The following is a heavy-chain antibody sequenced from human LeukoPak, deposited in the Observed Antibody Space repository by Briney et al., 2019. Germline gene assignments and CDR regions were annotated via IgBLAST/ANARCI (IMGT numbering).Heavy chain of an antibody. V-gene: IGHV4-39*01. CDR3: ARTTEGYCRGRSCYSYYYYMDV. CDR2: IYYSGNT. J-gene: IGHJ6*03. D-gene: IGHD2-15*01. Sequence: SETLSLTCTVSGVSISSSNSYWGWIRQPPGKGLEWIGSIYYSGNTYYNASLKSQVSISIDTSKNQFSLRLTSVTAADTAVYYCARTTEGYCRGRSCYSYYYYMDVWGKGTTVTVSS. CDR1: GVSISSSNSY.